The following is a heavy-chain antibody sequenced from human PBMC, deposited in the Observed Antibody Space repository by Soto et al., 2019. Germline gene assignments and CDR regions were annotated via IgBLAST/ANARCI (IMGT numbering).Heavy chain of an antibody. CDR3: ARDLAKGGGSAGFDY. CDR2: INPKSGGT. J-gene: IGHJ4*02. V-gene: IGHV1-2*02. D-gene: IGHD1-26*01. CDR1: GYTFTVYY. Sequence: QVQLVQSGAEVKKPGASVNVSCKASGYTFTVYYMHWVREAPGQGLEWMGWINPKSGGTMYPQKFQGRVTNTVDTSISTAYMALTRLRSDDTAVYYCARDLAKGGGSAGFDYWGQGTLVTVSS.